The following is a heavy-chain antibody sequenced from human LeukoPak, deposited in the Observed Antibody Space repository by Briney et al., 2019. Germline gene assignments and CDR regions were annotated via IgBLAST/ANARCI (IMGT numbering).Heavy chain of an antibody. CDR1: GGSISSYY. Sequence: SETLSLTCTVSGGSISSYYWSWIRQPAGKGLEWIGRIYTSGSTNYNPSLKSRVTMSVDTSKNQLSLKLSSVTAADTAVYYCARIVVVPAAMHNWFDPWGQGTLVTVSS. CDR2: IYTSGST. V-gene: IGHV4-4*07. CDR3: ARIVVVPAAMHNWFDP. D-gene: IGHD2-2*01. J-gene: IGHJ5*02.